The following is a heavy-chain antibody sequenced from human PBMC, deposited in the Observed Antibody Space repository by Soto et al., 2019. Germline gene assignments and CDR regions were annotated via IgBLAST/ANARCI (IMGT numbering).Heavy chain of an antibody. Sequence: EVQLVESGGGVVQPGRSLRLSCSASGFTFDDYAMNWVRQAPGKGLEWVSSISWNSGNIVYADSVRGRFTISRDNAKTSLHLQMNNLRAEDTALYYCTKGASTSCFSAFDLWGQGTRVTVSS. CDR2: ISWNSGNI. CDR1: GFTFDDYA. J-gene: IGHJ3*01. D-gene: IGHD2-2*01. V-gene: IGHV3-9*01. CDR3: TKGASTSCFSAFDL.